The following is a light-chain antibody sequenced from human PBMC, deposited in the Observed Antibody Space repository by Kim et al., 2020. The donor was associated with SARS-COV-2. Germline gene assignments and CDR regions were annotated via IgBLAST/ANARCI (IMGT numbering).Light chain of an antibody. CDR3: QQYNNWPRWT. Sequence: SPGQRATLSGRASQSVISNVALYQQKPGQAPRLLIYGASTRATGIPARFSGSGSGTEFTLTISSLQSEDFAVYYCQQYNNWPRWTFGQGTKVDIK. CDR1: QSVISN. CDR2: GAS. V-gene: IGKV3-15*01. J-gene: IGKJ1*01.